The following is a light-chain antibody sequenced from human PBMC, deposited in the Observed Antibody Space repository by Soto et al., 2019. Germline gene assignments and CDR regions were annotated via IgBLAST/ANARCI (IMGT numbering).Light chain of an antibody. CDR1: NSDVGGYNF. V-gene: IGLV2-11*01. Sequence: QSVLTQPRSVSGSPGQSVNISCSGTNSDVGGYNFVSWYLQHPVKAPKLMLYDVNQRPSGVHDRFSGSKSGNTASLNISGLRAEDEADYYCCSSAGRYTYVFGTGTKVTVL. J-gene: IGLJ1*01. CDR2: DVN. CDR3: CSSAGRYTYV.